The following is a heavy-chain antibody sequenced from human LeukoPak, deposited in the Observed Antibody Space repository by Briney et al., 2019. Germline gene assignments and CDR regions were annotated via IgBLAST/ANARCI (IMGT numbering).Heavy chain of an antibody. CDR1: GYTFTGYY. CDR3: ARSLGYCSSTSCPPYYSYMDA. CDR2: INPNSGGT. J-gene: IGHJ6*03. Sequence: ASVKVSCKASGYTFTGYYMHWVRQAPGQGLEWMGWINPNSGGTNYAQKFQGRVTMTGDTSISTAYMELSRLRSDDTAVYYCARSLGYCSSTSCPPYYSYMDAWGKGTTVTVSS. V-gene: IGHV1-2*02. D-gene: IGHD2-2*01.